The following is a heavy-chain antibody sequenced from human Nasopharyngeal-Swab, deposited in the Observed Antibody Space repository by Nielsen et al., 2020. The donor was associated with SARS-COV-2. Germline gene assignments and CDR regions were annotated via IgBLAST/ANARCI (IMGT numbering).Heavy chain of an antibody. Sequence: SAKVSCKVSGGTFKNYAISWVRQAPGQGLEWMGGINPNFGTTNYAHKFQDRAKITADQSTRTAYMELSSLRSDDTAVYYCARDTIFGLALYYYYGLGVWGQGTTVTVSS. CDR1: GGTFKNYA. V-gene: IGHV1-69*13. CDR2: INPNFGTT. J-gene: IGHJ6*02. D-gene: IGHD3-3*01. CDR3: ARDTIFGLALYYYYGLGV.